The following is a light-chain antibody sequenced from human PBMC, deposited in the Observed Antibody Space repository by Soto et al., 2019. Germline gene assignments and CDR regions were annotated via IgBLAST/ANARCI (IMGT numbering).Light chain of an antibody. Sequence: IVMTLSPATLSVTTGERATLSCRASQSVSSNLAWYQQKPGQAPRLLIYGASTRATGIPARFSGSGSGTEFTLTISSLQSEDFAVYYCQQYNNWPRTFGQGGKVDI. V-gene: IGKV3-15*01. CDR2: GAS. J-gene: IGKJ1*01. CDR3: QQYNNWPRT. CDR1: QSVSSN.